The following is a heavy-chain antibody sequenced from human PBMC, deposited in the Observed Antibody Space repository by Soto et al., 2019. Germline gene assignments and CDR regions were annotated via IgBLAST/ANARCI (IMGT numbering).Heavy chain of an antibody. V-gene: IGHV3-53*02. Sequence: EVQLVETGGGLFQPGGSLRLSCAVSEFTVSNYYMSWVRQAPGKGLEWVSLIYSGGSTYYADSVKGRFMISRDNSKNTLYLQMSSPRIEGTAIYYCQGSCERDYWGEGTLVTVSS. CDR2: IYSGGST. D-gene: IGHD2-15*01. J-gene: IGHJ4*02. CDR3: QGSCERDY. CDR1: EFTVSNYY.